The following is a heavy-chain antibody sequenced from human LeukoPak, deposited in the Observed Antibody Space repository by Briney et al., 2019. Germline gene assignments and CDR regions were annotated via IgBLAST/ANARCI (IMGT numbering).Heavy chain of an antibody. CDR2: IYYSGST. CDR1: GGSISSSSYY. D-gene: IGHD5-18*01. J-gene: IGHJ4*02. V-gene: IGHV4-39*01. CDR3: ARATRRIQLIDY. Sequence: SETLSLTCTVSGGSISSSSYYWGWIRQPPGKGLEWIGSIYYSGSTYYNPSLKSRVTISVDTSKNQFSLKLSSVTAADTAVYYCARATRRIQLIDYWGQGTLVTVSS.